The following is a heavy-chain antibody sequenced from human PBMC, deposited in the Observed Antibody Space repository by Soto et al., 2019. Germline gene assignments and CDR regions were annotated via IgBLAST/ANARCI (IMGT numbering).Heavy chain of an antibody. V-gene: IGHV3-48*03. CDR2: ISSSGSTI. CDR3: ASIAAAGTGY. D-gene: IGHD6-13*01. J-gene: IGHJ4*02. CDR1: GFTFSSYA. Sequence: EVQLVESGGGLVQPGGSLRLSCAASGFTFSSYAMNWVRQAPGKGLEWVSYISSSGSTIYYADSVKGRFTISRDNAKNSLYLQMNSLRAEDTAVYYCASIAAAGTGYWGQGTLVTVSS.